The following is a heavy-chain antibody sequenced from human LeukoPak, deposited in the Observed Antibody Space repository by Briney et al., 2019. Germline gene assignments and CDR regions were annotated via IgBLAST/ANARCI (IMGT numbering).Heavy chain of an antibody. CDR3: ARDGSYGSGNFDY. CDR2: IYYSGST. J-gene: IGHJ4*02. D-gene: IGHD3-10*01. CDR1: GGSISSYY. V-gene: IGHV4-59*01. Sequence: PSETLSLTCTVSGGSISSYYWSWIRQPPGKGLEWIGYIYYSGSTNYNPSLKSRVTISVDTSKNQFSLKLSSVTAADTAVYYCARDGSYGSGNFDYWGQGTLVTVSS.